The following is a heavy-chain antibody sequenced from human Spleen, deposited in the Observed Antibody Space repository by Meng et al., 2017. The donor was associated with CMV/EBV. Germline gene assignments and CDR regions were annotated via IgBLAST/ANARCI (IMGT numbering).Heavy chain of an antibody. Sequence: QVEAVQCGAEVKKPGALVKVSCKASGYTFTGHYMHWVRQAPGQGLEWMGWINPNSGGTNYAQKFQGRVTMTRDTSISTAYMELSRLRSDDTAVYYCAREGAAMGTPWGQGTLVTVSS. D-gene: IGHD2-2*01. J-gene: IGHJ5*02. CDR2: INPNSGGT. CDR1: GYTFTGHY. CDR3: AREGAAMGTP. V-gene: IGHV1-2*02.